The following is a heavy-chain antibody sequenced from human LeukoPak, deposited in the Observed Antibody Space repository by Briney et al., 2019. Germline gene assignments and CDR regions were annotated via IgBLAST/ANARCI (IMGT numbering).Heavy chain of an antibody. V-gene: IGHV1-69*01. CDR3: ASLTYYDFWSGYYTWNYFDY. Sequence: SVKVSCKASGGTFSSYAISWVRQAPGQGLEWMGGIIPIFGTANYAQKFQGRVTITADESPSTAYMELSSLRSEDTAVYYCASLTYYDFWSGYYTWNYFDYWGQGTLVTVSS. D-gene: IGHD3-3*01. CDR1: GGTFSSYA. CDR2: IIPIFGTA. J-gene: IGHJ4*02.